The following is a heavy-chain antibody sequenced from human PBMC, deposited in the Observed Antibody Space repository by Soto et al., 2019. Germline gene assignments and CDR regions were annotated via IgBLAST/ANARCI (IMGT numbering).Heavy chain of an antibody. J-gene: IGHJ5*02. D-gene: IGHD3-22*01. CDR3: ARDLSVTMIVNWFDP. V-gene: IGHV3-33*01. Sequence: GGSLRLSCAASGFTFSSYGMHWVRQAPGKGLEWVAVIWYDGSNKYYADSVKGRFTISRDNSKNTLYLQMNSLRAEDTAVYYCARDLSVTMIVNWFDPWGQGTLVTVSS. CDR1: GFTFSSYG. CDR2: IWYDGSNK.